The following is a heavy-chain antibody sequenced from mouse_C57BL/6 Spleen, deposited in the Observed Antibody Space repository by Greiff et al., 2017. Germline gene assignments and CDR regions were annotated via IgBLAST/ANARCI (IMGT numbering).Heavy chain of an antibody. D-gene: IGHD1-1*02. CDR3: ARGVEGSGLYYFDY. CDR1: GFTFSGYY. CDR2: INSDGSST. Sequence: EVMLVESEGGLAQPGSSMKLSCTASGFTFSGYYMAWVRQVPEKGLEWVANINSDGSSTYYLDSFKGRFIISRDNAENILYLQMSSLKSEDTAVYYCARGVEGSGLYYFDYWGQGTTLTVSS. J-gene: IGHJ2*01. V-gene: IGHV5-16*02.